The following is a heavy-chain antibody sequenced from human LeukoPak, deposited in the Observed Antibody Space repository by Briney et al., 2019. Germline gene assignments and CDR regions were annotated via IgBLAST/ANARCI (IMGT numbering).Heavy chain of an antibody. J-gene: IGHJ3*01. CDR1: SGSISSFY. CDR2: IFTSGST. V-gene: IGHV4-4*07. CDR3: ARQVATKGEWAFDV. Sequence: SETLSLTCTVSSGSISSFYWTWIRQPAGKGLEWIGRIFTSGSTNYNPSFKSRVTISVDTSKNQFSLKLSSVTAADTAVYYCARQVATKGEWAFDVWGQGTVVTVSS. D-gene: IGHD5-12*01.